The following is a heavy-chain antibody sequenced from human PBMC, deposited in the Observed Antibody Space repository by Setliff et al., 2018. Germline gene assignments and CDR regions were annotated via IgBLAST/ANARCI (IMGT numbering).Heavy chain of an antibody. CDR3: ARELRSPYWHIDF. D-gene: IGHD2-15*01. J-gene: IGHJ4*02. CDR1: GGTFGSDV. CDR2: FIPVLRKA. Sequence: VASVKVSCKASGGTFGSDVITWVRQAPGQGLEWMGRFIPVLRKANYAQRFQGRVTITADESTSTGYLELSRLRSEDTAIYYCARELRSPYWHIDFWGQGTLVTVSS. V-gene: IGHV1-69*13.